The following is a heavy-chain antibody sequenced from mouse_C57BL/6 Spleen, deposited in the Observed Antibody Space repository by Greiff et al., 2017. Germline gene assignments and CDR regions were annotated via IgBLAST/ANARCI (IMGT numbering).Heavy chain of an antibody. CDR1: GFTFSDYG. D-gene: IGHD1-1*01. CDR3: ARRDYYGSSDY. CDR2: ISSGSSTI. J-gene: IGHJ2*01. V-gene: IGHV5-17*01. Sequence: EVKLMESGGGLVKPGGSLKLSCAASGFTFSDYGMHWVRQAPEKGLEWVAYISSGSSTIYYADTVKGRFTISRDNAKNTLFLQMTSLRSEDTAMEYGARRDYYGSSDYWGQGTTRTVSS.